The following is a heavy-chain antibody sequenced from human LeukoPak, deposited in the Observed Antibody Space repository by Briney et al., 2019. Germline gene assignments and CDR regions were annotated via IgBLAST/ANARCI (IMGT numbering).Heavy chain of an antibody. CDR3: ERAAFSRISVFGVVSDAFDI. D-gene: IGHD3-3*01. CDR1: GLTFISYC. CDR2: IKQDGGEK. Sequence: PGGSLRLSCAASGLTFISYCMSWVRQAPGKGPEWVANIKQDGGEKYYVGSVKGRFTTSRDNAKNSLYLQMNSLRAEDTAVYYCERAAFSRISVFGVVSDAFDIWGQGTMVTVSS. J-gene: IGHJ3*02. V-gene: IGHV3-7*01.